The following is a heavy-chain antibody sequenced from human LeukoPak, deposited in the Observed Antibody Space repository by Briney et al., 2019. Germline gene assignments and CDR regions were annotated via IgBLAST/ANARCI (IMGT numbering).Heavy chain of an antibody. CDR2: INHSGST. J-gene: IGHJ4*02. CDR1: GGSFSGYY. Sequence: PSETLSLTCAVYGGSFSGYYWSWIRQPPGKGLEWIGEINHSGSTNYNPSLKSRVTISVDTSTNQFSLELSSVTAADTAVYYCARGQEWEPYFDCWGQGTLVTVSS. D-gene: IGHD1-26*01. V-gene: IGHV4-34*01. CDR3: ARGQEWEPYFDC.